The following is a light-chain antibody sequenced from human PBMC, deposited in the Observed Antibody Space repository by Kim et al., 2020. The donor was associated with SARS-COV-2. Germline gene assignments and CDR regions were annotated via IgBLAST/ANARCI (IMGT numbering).Light chain of an antibody. J-gene: IGLJ1*01. CDR2: EVS. CDR3: SSYAGSNNFGV. Sequence: SVSICCTETSSVVRDYNYVAGYQQHPSKAPKILIYEVSKRPSGVPDRFSGSKSGNTASLTVSGLQAEDEADYYCSSYAGSNNFGVFGTGTKVTVL. CDR1: SSVVRDYNY. V-gene: IGLV2-8*01.